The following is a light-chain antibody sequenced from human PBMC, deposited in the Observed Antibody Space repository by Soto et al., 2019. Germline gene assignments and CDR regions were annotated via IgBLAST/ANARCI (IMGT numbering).Light chain of an antibody. Sequence: EIVMTQSPATRSVCPGEIAAVSFMASQSVNSNYLAWYQQKPGQAPRLLIYGISKRATDIPDRFSGSGSGTEFTLTISRLEPEDFAVYYCQQYGTSPWTFGQGTKVDIK. CDR1: QSVNSNY. J-gene: IGKJ1*01. V-gene: IGKV3-20*01. CDR2: GIS. CDR3: QQYGTSPWT.